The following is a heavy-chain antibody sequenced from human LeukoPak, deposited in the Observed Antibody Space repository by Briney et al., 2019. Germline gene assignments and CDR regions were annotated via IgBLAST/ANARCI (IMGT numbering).Heavy chain of an antibody. V-gene: IGHV4-38-2*01. D-gene: IGHD2-2*01. CDR1: GYSISSGYY. Sequence: PSETLSLTCAVSGYSISSGYYWGWIRQPTGKGLEWIGSIYHSGSTYYNPSLKSRVTISVDTSKNQFSLKLSSVTAADTAVYYCARWIVVVPAASIDYWGQGTLVTVSS. CDR3: ARWIVVVPAASIDY. J-gene: IGHJ4*02. CDR2: IYHSGST.